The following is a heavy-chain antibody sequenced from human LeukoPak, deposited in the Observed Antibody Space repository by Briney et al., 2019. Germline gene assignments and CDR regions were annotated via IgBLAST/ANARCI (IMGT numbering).Heavy chain of an antibody. CDR2: IYYSGST. Sequence: PSETLSLTCTVPGGSISSYYWSWIRQPPGKGLEWIGYIYYSGSTNYNPSLKSRVTISVDTSKNQFSLKLSSVTAADTAVYYCARAEYGIAAAGTFDIWGQGTMVTVSS. D-gene: IGHD6-13*01. J-gene: IGHJ3*02. V-gene: IGHV4-59*01. CDR1: GGSISSYY. CDR3: ARAEYGIAAAGTFDI.